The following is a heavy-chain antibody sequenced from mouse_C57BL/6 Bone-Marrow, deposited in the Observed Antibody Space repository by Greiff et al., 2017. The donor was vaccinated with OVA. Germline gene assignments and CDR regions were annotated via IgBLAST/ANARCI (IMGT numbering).Heavy chain of an antibody. CDR3: ARKEDYGIYAGFAY. CDR1: GYTFTSYW. Sequence: QVQLQQPGAELVRPGSSVKLSCKASGYTFTSYWMHWVKQRPIQGLEWIGNIDPSDSETHYNQKFKDKATLTVDKSSSTAYMQLSSLTSEDSAVYYCARKEDYGIYAGFAYWGQGTLVTVSA. J-gene: IGHJ3*01. D-gene: IGHD2-1*01. V-gene: IGHV1-52*01. CDR2: IDPSDSET.